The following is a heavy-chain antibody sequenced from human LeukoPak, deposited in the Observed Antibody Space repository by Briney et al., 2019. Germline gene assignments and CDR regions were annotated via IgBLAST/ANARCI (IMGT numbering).Heavy chain of an antibody. V-gene: IGHV3-7*01. D-gene: IGHD3-22*01. CDR2: IKTDGCQI. CDR1: GFTFSSYW. J-gene: IGHJ5*02. Sequence: GGSLRLSCVASGFTFSSYWMTWVRQAPGKGLEWVANIKTDGCQIYYVDSVKGRFTISRDNAKNTLNLQMNSLRAEDTAVYYCARDLGQYYDTSDNWFDPWGQGTLVTVSS. CDR3: ARDLGQYYDTSDNWFDP.